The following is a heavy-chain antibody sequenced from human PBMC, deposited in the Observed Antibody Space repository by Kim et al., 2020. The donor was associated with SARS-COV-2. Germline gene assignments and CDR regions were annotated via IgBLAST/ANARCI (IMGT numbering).Heavy chain of an antibody. Sequence: ASVKVSCKASGYSFSNYYLHWVRQAPGQGLEWMGIINPNGGSTSYAPRFQVRVTMTRDTTTSTVYMELSSLRSEDTAVYYCAHLIDGGGKNYDYWGQGTLVTVSS. J-gene: IGHJ4*02. CDR2: INPNGGST. V-gene: IGHV1-46*01. CDR1: GYSFSNYY. D-gene: IGHD2-15*01. CDR3: AHLIDGGGKNYDY.